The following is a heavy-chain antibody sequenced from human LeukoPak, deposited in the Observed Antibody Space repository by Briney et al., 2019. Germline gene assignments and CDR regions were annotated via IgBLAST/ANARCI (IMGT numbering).Heavy chain of an antibody. V-gene: IGHV4-59*12. J-gene: IGHJ6*03. D-gene: IGHD6-13*01. CDR3: AREGIAAAGNYYYYYMDV. CDR2: IYYSGST. Sequence: SETLSLTCTVSGGSISSYYWSWIRQPPGKGLEWIGYIYYSGSTNYNPSLKSRVTISVDRSKNQFSLKLSSVTAADTAVYYCAREGIAAAGNYYYYYMDVWGKGTTVTVSS. CDR1: GGSISSYY.